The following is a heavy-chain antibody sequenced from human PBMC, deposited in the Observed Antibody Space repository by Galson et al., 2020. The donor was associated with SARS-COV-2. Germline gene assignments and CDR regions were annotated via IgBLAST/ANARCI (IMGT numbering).Heavy chain of an antibody. CDR3: AKDAGYGNGWDSGETVGASDY. Sequence: GESLKISCATSGFTFNTYIMTWVRQAPGKGLEWVSSITGNSGRTYYADSAKGRFTISRDYSKNILYLEMNNLRVEDTAIYYCAKDAGYGNGWDSGETVGASDYWGQGTLVTVSS. V-gene: IGHV3-23*01. CDR2: ITGNSGRT. CDR1: GFTFNTYI. J-gene: IGHJ4*02. D-gene: IGHD5-18*01.